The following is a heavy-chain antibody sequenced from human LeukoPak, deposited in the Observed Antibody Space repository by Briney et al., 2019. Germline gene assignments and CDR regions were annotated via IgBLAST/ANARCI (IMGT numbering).Heavy chain of an antibody. CDR1: GFTVSSDY. CDR3: ARDGRYSYGHDAFDI. Sequence: GGSLRLSCAASGFTVSSDYMSWVRQAPGKGLEWVSVIYSGGSTYYADSVKGRFTISRDNSKNTLYLQMNSLRAEDTAVYYCARDGRYSYGHDAFDIWGQGTMVTVSS. V-gene: IGHV3-53*01. J-gene: IGHJ3*02. CDR2: IYSGGST. D-gene: IGHD5-18*01.